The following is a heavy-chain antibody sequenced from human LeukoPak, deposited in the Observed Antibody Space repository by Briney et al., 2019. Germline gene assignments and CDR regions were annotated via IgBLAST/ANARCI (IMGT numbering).Heavy chain of an antibody. CDR3: ARGIVATLFH. Sequence: SETLSLTCTVSGGSISSGGYYWSWIRQHPGEGLEWIGYIYYSGSTYYNPSLKSRVTISVDTSKNQFSLKLSSVTAADTAVYYCARGIVATLFHWGQGTLVTVSP. CDR2: IYYSGST. D-gene: IGHD5-12*01. V-gene: IGHV4-31*03. CDR1: GGSISSGGYY. J-gene: IGHJ4*02.